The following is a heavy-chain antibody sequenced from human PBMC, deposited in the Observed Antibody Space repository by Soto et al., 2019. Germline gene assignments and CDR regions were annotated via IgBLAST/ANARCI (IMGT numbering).Heavy chain of an antibody. CDR3: ARWNYDTTGYYKGALDY. CDR2: ISTSSSTI. V-gene: IGHV3-48*01. Sequence: GGSLRLSCAASGFTFSSYSMNWVRQAPGRGLEWVSYISTSSSTIYYADSVKGRFTISRDNAKNSLYLQMNSLRAEDTAVYFCARWNYDTTGYYKGALDYWGQGTLVTVSS. D-gene: IGHD3-22*01. J-gene: IGHJ4*02. CDR1: GFTFSSYS.